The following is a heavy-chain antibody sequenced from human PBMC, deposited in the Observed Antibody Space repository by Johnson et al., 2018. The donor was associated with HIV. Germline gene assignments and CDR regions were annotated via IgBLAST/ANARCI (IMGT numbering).Heavy chain of an antibody. J-gene: IGHJ3*01. V-gene: IGHV3-33*08. CDR3: AAYSIERGR. CDR2: IWYDETNK. CDR1: GFSFSSYG. Sequence: QVQLVVSGGGVVQPGRSLRLSCAASGFSFSSYGMHWVRQAPGKGLEWVAIIWYDETNKYYADSVKGRFTISRDNSENTLYLQMNSLRAEDTAVTLTAAYSIERGRWGQGTRVTVSS. D-gene: IGHD2-21*02.